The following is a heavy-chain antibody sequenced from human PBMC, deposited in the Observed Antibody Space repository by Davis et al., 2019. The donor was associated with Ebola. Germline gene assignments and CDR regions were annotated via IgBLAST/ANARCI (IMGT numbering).Heavy chain of an antibody. J-gene: IGHJ6*02. CDR2: IYSGGDT. Sequence: GGSLRLSCAASGFTVSSNYMSWVRQAPGKGLEWVSVIYSGGDTYYADSVRGRFTISRDNSKHTLYLQMNNLGAEDTAVYYCARDPYSNYEGSYGMDVWGQGTTVTVSS. CDR3: ARDPYSNYEGSYGMDV. V-gene: IGHV3-53*01. CDR1: GFTVSSNY. D-gene: IGHD4-11*01.